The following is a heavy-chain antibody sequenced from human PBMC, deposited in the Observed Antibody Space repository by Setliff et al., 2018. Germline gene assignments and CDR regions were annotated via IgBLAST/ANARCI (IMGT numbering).Heavy chain of an antibody. CDR1: GFSLSTSLVG. J-gene: IGHJ4*02. Sequence: SGPTLVNPTQTLTLTCTFSGFSLSTSLVGVGWIRQPPGKALEWLALIYWNDEKRYSPSLKSRLTITKDTSKNQVVLTMTNMDPVDTATYYCTRDFWPESSGFAFGQWGQGTLVTVSS. CDR2: IYWNDEK. D-gene: IGHD3-22*01. V-gene: IGHV2-5*01. CDR3: TRDFWPESSGFAFGQ.